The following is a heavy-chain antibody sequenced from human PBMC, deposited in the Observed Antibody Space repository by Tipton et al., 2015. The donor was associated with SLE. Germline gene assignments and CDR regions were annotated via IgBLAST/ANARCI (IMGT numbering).Heavy chain of an antibody. J-gene: IGHJ4*02. CDR2: IHYIGST. CDR1: GGSINGHF. CDR3: ARLGPHSTYSSAWYVNY. V-gene: IGHV4-59*11. D-gene: IGHD6-19*01. Sequence: LRLSCTVSGGSINGHFWTWIRQPPGKELEWIGYIHYIGSTNYNPSLKSRVSMSINTSKNHFSLRVSSLTAADTAVYYCARLGPHSTYSSAWYVNYWGQGTLVTVSS.